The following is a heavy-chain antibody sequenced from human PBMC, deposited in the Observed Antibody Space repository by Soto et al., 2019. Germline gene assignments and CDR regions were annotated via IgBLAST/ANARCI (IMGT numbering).Heavy chain of an antibody. CDR3: ARHVRSGSCFDF. CDR2: VYFTGST. D-gene: IGHD1-26*01. J-gene: IGHJ4*02. CDR1: GDSISRSSFY. Sequence: SETLSLTCTVSGDSISRSSFYWGWIRQSPGKGLECIGIVYFTGSTNYNPSLKSRVTMSVDRSRNQFSLQLTSLTAADTAVYYCARHVRSGSCFDFWGQGNLVTVSS. V-gene: IGHV4-39*01.